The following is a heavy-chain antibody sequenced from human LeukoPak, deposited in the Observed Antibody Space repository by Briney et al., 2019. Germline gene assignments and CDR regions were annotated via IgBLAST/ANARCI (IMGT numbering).Heavy chain of an antibody. CDR1: GYTLTELS. CDR3: ERDRLVRGVIILSWFDP. Sequence: ASVKVSCKVSGYTLTELSMHWVRQPPGQGLEWMGWINPNSGGTNYAQKFQGRVTMTRDTSISTAYMELSRLRSDDTAVYYCERDRLVRGVIILSWFDPWGQGTLVTVSS. J-gene: IGHJ5*02. V-gene: IGHV1-2*02. D-gene: IGHD3-10*01. CDR2: INPNSGGT.